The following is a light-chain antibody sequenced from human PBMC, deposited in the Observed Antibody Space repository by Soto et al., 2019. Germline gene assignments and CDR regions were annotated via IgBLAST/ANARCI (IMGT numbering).Light chain of an antibody. CDR2: GAS. CDR3: QQSDSVPYT. Sequence: DIQMTQSPSSLSASVGDSVTISCRASQSIGTYLNWYQQQPGKAPKLLVHGASTLQSGVPSRFSGSGSGTDFTLTISCVKSEDFATYYCQQSDSVPYTFGQGTELEMK. J-gene: IGKJ2*01. V-gene: IGKV1-39*01. CDR1: QSIGTY.